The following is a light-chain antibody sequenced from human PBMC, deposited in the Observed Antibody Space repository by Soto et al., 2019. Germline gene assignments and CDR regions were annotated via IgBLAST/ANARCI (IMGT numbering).Light chain of an antibody. V-gene: IGLV1-40*01. Sequence: QSVLTQPPSVSGAPGQRVTISCAGSTSNIGDYDVHWYQQLPGTAPKLLIYGNNNRPSGVPDRFSGSKSGTSASLAITGLQAEDEAAYYCQAYDRSQSGSVFGGGTKLTVL. CDR3: QAYDRSQSGSV. CDR2: GNN. CDR1: TSNIGDYD. J-gene: IGLJ3*02.